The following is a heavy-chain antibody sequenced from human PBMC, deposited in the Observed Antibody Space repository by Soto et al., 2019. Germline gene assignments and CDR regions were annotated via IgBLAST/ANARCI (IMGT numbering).Heavy chain of an antibody. CDR2: IYWDDDK. D-gene: IGHD4-4*01. CDR1: GFSLSTSGVG. CDR3: AHSPRLCHRNYGWFDP. Sequence: QITLKESGPALVKPTQTLTLTCTFSGFSLSTSGVGVGWIRQPPGKALEWLALIYWDDDKRHSPSLKSRLPIPSDPPKHQPVLPLPNMAPVDTATYYCAHSPRLCHRNYGWFDPWGQGTLVTVSS. V-gene: IGHV2-5*02. J-gene: IGHJ5*02.